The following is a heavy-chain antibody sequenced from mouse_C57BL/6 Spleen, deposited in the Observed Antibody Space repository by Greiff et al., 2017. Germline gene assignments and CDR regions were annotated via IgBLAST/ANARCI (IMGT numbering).Heavy chain of an antibody. Sequence: EVKLVESGEGLVKPGGSLKLSCAASGFTFSSYAMSWVRQTPEKRLEWVAYISSGGDYIYYADTVKGRFTISRDNARTTLYLQMSSLKSEDTAMYYCTREGDYYGSSPYGYWGQGTSVTVSS. CDR2: ISSGGDYI. V-gene: IGHV5-9-1*02. CDR1: GFTFSSYA. D-gene: IGHD1-1*01. J-gene: IGHJ4*01. CDR3: TREGDYYGSSPYGY.